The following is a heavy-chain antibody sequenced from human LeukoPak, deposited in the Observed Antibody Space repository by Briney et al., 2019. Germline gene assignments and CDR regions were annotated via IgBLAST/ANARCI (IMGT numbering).Heavy chain of an antibody. J-gene: IGHJ4*02. CDR3: ARGPSGSSLSYFDY. CDR2: IYYSGST. CDR1: GGSISSYY. Sequence: PSETLSLTCTVSGGSISSYYWSWIRQPPGKGLEWIGYIYYSGSTNYNPSLKSRVTISVDTSKNQFSLKLSSVTAADTAMYYCARGPSGSSLSYFDYWGQGTLVTVSS. V-gene: IGHV4-59*01. D-gene: IGHD1-26*01.